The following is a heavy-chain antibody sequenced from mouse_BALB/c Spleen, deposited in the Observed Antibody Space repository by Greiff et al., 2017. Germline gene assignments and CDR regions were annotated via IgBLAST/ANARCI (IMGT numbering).Heavy chain of an antibody. CDR1: GYAFSSYW. J-gene: IGHJ2*01. D-gene: IGHD1-1*01. CDR3: ARGRSYYFDY. Sequence: VQLQQSGAELVRPGSSVKISCKASGYAFSSYWMNWVKQRPGQGLEWIGQIYPGDGDTNYNGKFKGKATLTADKSSSTAYMQLSSLTSEDSAVYFCARGRSYYFDYWGQGTTLTVSS. V-gene: IGHV1-80*01. CDR2: IYPGDGDT.